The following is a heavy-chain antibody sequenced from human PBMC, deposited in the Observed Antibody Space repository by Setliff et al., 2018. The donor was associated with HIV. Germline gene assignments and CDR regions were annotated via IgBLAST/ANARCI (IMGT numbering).Heavy chain of an antibody. CDR1: GGSFSGYY. CDR2: INHSGST. V-gene: IGHV4-34*01. J-gene: IGHJ4*02. CDR3: ARGGLTAAGTLLLVGYFDY. D-gene: IGHD6-13*01. Sequence: NPSETLSLTCAVYGGSFSGYYWSWIRQPPGKGLERIGEINHSGSTNFNPSLKSRVTTSVDTSRNQFSLKLSSVTAADTAVYYCARGGLTAAGTLLLVGYFDYWGQGTLVTVSA.